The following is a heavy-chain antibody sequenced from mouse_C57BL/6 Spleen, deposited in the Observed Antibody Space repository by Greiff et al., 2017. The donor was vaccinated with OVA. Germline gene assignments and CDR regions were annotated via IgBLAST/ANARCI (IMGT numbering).Heavy chain of an antibody. J-gene: IGHJ2*01. Sequence: VQLQQSGAELVRPGASVTLSCKASGYTFTGYEMHWVKQTPVHGLEWIGAIDPETGGTAYNQKFKGKAILTADKSSSTAYMELRSLTSEDSAVYYCTSLYYGYLDYWGQGTTLTVSS. D-gene: IGHD2-1*01. CDR2: IDPETGGT. CDR1: GYTFTGYE. V-gene: IGHV1-15*01. CDR3: TSLYYGYLDY.